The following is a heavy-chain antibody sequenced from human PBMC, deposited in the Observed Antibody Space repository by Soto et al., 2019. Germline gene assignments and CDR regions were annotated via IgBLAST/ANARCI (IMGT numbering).Heavy chain of an antibody. J-gene: IGHJ4*02. CDR1: GDSISSYY. V-gene: IGHV4-59*08. CDR2: IYYTGST. D-gene: IGHD6-19*01. Sequence: HVQLQESGPGLVKPSETLSLICTVSGDSISSYYWSWIRQPPGKGLEWMGFIYYTGSTNYNPSLKSRVTISVDTSKNQLPLKLSSVTAADTAGYYCARRAGAVPGRIDFWGQGTLVTVSS. CDR3: ARRAGAVPGRIDF.